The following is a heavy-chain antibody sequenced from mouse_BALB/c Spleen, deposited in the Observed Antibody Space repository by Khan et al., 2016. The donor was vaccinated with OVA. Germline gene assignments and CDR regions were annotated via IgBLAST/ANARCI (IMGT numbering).Heavy chain of an antibody. Sequence: VQLKQSGPGLVKPSQSLSLTCTVTGYSITSDYAWNWIRQFPGNKLEWMGFISYSGNTKYNPSLKSRFSITRDTSKNQFFLQLNSVTTEDTATYYCARFDGGDFDYWGQGTSLTVSS. CDR3: ARFDGGDFDY. V-gene: IGHV3-2*02. D-gene: IGHD2-3*01. CDR2: ISYSGNT. J-gene: IGHJ2*02. CDR1: GYSITSDYA.